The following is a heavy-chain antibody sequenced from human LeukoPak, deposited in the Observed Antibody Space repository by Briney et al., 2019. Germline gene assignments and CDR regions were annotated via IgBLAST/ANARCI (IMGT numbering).Heavy chain of an antibody. CDR2: IYPGDSDT. CDR3: ARHRIAVAGIDAFDI. CDR1: GYSFTNYW. D-gene: IGHD6-19*01. V-gene: IGHV5-51*01. J-gene: IGHJ3*02. Sequence: GESLKISCKGSGYSFTNYWIGWVRQMPGKGLEWMGIIYPGDSDTRYSPSFQGQVTISADKSISTAYLQWSSLKASDTAMYYCARHRIAVAGIDAFDIWGQGTMVTVSS.